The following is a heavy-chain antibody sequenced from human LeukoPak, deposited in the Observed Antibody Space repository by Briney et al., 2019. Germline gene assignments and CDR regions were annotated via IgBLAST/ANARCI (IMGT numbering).Heavy chain of an antibody. J-gene: IGHJ4*02. CDR2: IIPIFGTA. V-gene: IGHV1-69*13. Sequence: SVKVSCKASGGTFSSYAISWVRQAPGQGLEWMGGIIPIFGTANYAQKFQGRVTITADESTSTAYMELSSLRSEDTAVYYCALSYDSSGYYYYWGQGTLVTVSS. CDR3: ALSYDSSGYYYY. D-gene: IGHD3-22*01. CDR1: GGTFSSYA.